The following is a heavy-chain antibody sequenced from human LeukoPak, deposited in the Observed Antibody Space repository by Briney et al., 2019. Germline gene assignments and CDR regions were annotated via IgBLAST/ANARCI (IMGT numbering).Heavy chain of an antibody. J-gene: IGHJ5*02. CDR3: ARGSFSRYCSSTSCYNWFDP. Sequence: PSETLSLTCAVYGGSFSGYYWSWIRQPPGKGLEWIGEINHSGSTNYNPSLKSRVTISVDTSKNQFSLKLSSVTAADTAVYYCARGSFSRYCSSTSCYNWFDPWGQGTLVTVSS. D-gene: IGHD2-2*01. V-gene: IGHV4-34*01. CDR2: INHSGST. CDR1: GGSFSGYY.